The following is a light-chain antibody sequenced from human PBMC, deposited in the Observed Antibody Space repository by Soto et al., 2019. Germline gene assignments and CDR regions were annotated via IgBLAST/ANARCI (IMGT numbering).Light chain of an antibody. CDR2: DVS. V-gene: IGKV3-11*01. CDR3: QQYNNWPPWT. CDR1: QSVSTY. J-gene: IGKJ1*01. Sequence: IVLTQSPATLSLSPGERATLSCRASQSVSTYLAWYQQKPGQAPRLLIYDVSNRATGIPDRFSGSGSGTDFTLTISSLQSEDFAVYYCQQYNNWPPWTFGQGTKVDIK.